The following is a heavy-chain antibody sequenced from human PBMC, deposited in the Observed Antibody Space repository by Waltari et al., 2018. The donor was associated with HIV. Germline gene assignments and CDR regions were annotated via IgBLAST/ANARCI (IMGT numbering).Heavy chain of an antibody. D-gene: IGHD4-17*01. CDR3: VRPATVTSDGFDY. J-gene: IGHJ4*02. CDR2: MDSSSSVV. V-gene: IGHV3-48*01. CDR1: GFTFSDFT. Sequence: EMQLVESGGGLVQPGGSLRLACVASGFTFSDFTMMCVRQAPGKGLEWVSYMDSSSSVVHYSDSVKGRFTISRDNAKRSLFLQMNSLRAEDTALYYCVRPATVTSDGFDYWGQGTLVTVSS.